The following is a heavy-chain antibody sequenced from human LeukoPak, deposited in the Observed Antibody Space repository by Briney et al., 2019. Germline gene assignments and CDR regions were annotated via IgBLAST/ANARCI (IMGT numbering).Heavy chain of an antibody. CDR3: ARDQSLSDAAGYYGMDV. CDR2: ISYDGSNK. CDR1: GFTFCSYA. Sequence: GGSLRLSCAASGFTFCSYAMHWVRQAPGKGLEWVAVISYDGSNKYYADSVKGRFTISRDNSKNTLYLQMNSLRAEDTAVYYCARDQSLSDAAGYYGMDVWGQGTTVTVSS. D-gene: IGHD2-2*01. J-gene: IGHJ6*02. V-gene: IGHV3-30*04.